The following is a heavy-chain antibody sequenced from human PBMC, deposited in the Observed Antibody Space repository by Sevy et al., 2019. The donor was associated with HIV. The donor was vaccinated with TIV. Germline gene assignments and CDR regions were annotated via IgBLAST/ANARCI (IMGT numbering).Heavy chain of an antibody. CDR2: LSFGCGEI. D-gene: IGHD2-8*01. V-gene: IGHV3-23*01. CDR3: AREGCTKPHDY. J-gene: IGHJ4*02. CDR1: GFTFSSCA. Sequence: GGSLRLSCVASGFTFSSCAMDWVRQPPGKGLEWVSTLSFGCGEINYADSVKGRFTISRDNSKSSVYLQMNNLRPEDTAVYYCAREGCTKPHDYWGQGTLVTVSS.